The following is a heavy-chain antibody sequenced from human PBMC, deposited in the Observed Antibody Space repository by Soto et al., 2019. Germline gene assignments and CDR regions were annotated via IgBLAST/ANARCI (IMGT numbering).Heavy chain of an antibody. J-gene: IGHJ4*02. CDR3: ARAKAETSSRGKVYDRYYFDY. CDR1: GFTFSSYG. V-gene: IGHV3-33*01. Sequence: GGSLRLSCAASGFTFSSYGMHWVRQAPGKGLEWVAVIWYDGSNKFYADSVKGRFTISRDNFKNTLYLQMNSLRAEDTAVYYCARAKAETSSRGKVYDRYYFDYWGQGTLVTVSS. CDR2: IWYDGSNK. D-gene: IGHD6-19*01.